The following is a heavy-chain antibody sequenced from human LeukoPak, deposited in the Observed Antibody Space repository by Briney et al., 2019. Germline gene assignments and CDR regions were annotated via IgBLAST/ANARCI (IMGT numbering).Heavy chain of an antibody. CDR3: ARFRADYYYYYGMDV. CDR2: IYPGDSDT. CDR1: GYSFTTYW. J-gene: IGHJ6*02. V-gene: IGHV5-51*01. Sequence: GESLKISCTGSGYSFTTYWIAWVRQMPGKGLEWMGIIYPGDSDTRYSPSFQGQVTISADESISTAYLQWSSLKASDSAMYYCARFRADYYYYYGMDVWGQGTAVTVSS.